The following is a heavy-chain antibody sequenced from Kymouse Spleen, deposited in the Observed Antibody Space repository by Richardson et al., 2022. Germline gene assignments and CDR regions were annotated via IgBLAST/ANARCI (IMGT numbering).Heavy chain of an antibody. CDR3: ARGGDIVATIEGYYYYYGMDV. J-gene: IGHJ6*02. CDR1: GGSFSGYY. D-gene: IGHD5-12*01. Sequence: QVQLQQWGAGLLKPSETLSLTCAVYGGSFSGYYWSWIRQPPGKGLEWIGEINHSGSTNYNPSLKSRVTISVDTSKNQFSLKLSSVTAADTAVYYCARGGDIVATIEGYYYYYGMDVWGQGTTVTVSS. V-gene: IGHV4-34*01. CDR2: INHSGST.